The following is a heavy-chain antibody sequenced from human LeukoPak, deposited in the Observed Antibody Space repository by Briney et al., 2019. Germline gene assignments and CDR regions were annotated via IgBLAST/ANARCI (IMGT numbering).Heavy chain of an antibody. V-gene: IGHV4-34*01. CDR2: INHSGST. J-gene: IGHJ4*02. D-gene: IGHD3-22*01. Sequence: PSETLSLTCAVYGGSFSGYYWSWIRQPPGKGLEWIGEINHSGSTNYNPSLKRRVTISVDTSKNQFSLKLSSVTAADTAVYYCARDPRSRSGYYPDWGQGTLVTVSS. CDR3: ARDPRSRSGYYPD. CDR1: GGSFSGYY.